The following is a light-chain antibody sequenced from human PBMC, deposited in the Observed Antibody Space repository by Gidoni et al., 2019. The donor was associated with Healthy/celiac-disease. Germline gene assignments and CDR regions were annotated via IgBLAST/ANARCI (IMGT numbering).Light chain of an antibody. Sequence: DIVMTQSPDSLAVSLGERDTINCTSSQSVLYSSNNKNYLTWYQQKPGHPPKLRIYRASTLESGVPDRFSGSGSGTEFTLTISSLQAEAVAVYYCQQYYSTLITFXQXTRLEIK. J-gene: IGKJ5*01. CDR3: QQYYSTLIT. V-gene: IGKV4-1*01. CDR2: RAS. CDR1: QSVLYSSNNKNY.